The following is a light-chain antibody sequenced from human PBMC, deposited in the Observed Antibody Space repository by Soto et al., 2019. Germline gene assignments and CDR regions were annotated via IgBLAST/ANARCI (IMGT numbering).Light chain of an antibody. V-gene: IGLV4-69*01. Sequence: QLVLTQSPSASASLGASVKLTCTLSSGHSSYAIAWHQQQPEKGPRYLMKLNSDGSHSKGDGIPDRFSGSSSGAERYLTISSLQSEDEADYYCRTWGTGIRVFGGGTKLNVL. CDR2: LNSDGSH. CDR1: SGHSSYA. J-gene: IGLJ2*01. CDR3: RTWGTGIRV.